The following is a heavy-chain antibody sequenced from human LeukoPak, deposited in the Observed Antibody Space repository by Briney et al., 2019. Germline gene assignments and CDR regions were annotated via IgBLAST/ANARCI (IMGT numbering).Heavy chain of an antibody. CDR1: GGSISSGGYY. D-gene: IGHD2-2*01. CDR3: AREIVVPAARWAFDI. J-gene: IGHJ3*02. Sequence: PSQTLSLPCTVSGGSISSGGYYWSWIRQPPGKGLEWIGYIYHSGSTYYNPSLKRRVTISVDRSKNQFSLKLSSVTAADTAVYYCAREIVVPAARWAFDIWGQGTMVTVPS. CDR2: IYHSGST. V-gene: IGHV4-30-2*01.